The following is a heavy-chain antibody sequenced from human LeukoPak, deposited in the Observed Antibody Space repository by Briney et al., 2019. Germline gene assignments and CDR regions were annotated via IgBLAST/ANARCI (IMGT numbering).Heavy chain of an antibody. CDR2: ISGDGGST. CDR3: ARDRYCSYTTCHGWFDP. D-gene: IGHD2-2*01. J-gene: IGHJ5*02. CDR1: GFTFDDFA. Sequence: ASVKVSCKASGFTFDDFAMHWVRQAPGKGLEWVSLISGDGGSTYYADSVKGRFTISRDNSKNSLYLQMNSLRTEDTALYYCARDRYCSYTTCHGWFDPWGQGTLVTVSS. V-gene: IGHV3-43*02.